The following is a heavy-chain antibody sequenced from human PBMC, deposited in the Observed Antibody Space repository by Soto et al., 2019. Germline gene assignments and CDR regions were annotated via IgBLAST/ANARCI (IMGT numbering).Heavy chain of an antibody. Sequence: SETRSLTCTVSGGSISSYYWSWIRQPPGKGLEWIGYIYYSGSTNYNPSLKSRVTISVDTSKNQFSLKLSSVTAADTAVYYCARAIGYTGSGWYGLDYWGQGTLVTVSS. CDR1: GGSISSYY. V-gene: IGHV4-59*01. J-gene: IGHJ4*02. CDR2: IYYSGST. CDR3: ARAIGYTGSGWYGLDY. D-gene: IGHD6-19*01.